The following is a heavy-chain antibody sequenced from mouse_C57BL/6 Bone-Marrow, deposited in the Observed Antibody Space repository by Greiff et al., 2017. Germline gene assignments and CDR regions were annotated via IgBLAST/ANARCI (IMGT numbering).Heavy chain of an antibody. V-gene: IGHV1-22*01. CDR2: INPNNGGS. D-gene: IGHD1-1*01. Sequence: EVQLQQSGPELVKPGASVKMSCTASGYTFTDYNMHWVKPSHGKSLEWIGYINPNNGGSSYYQKFTGKATLTVNKSSSPAYMERRSLTSEDSAVYYCAKSYYGRSYRYFDVWGTGATVTVSS. J-gene: IGHJ1*03. CDR3: AKSYYGRSYRYFDV. CDR1: GYTFTDYN.